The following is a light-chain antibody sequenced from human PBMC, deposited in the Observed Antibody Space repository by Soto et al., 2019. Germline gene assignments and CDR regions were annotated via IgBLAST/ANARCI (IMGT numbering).Light chain of an antibody. CDR3: SSYTSSSTWV. CDR1: SSDVGGYNY. Sequence: QSALTQPASVSGSPGQSIIISCTGTSSDVGGYNYVSWYQKHPGKAPKLMIYEVNNRPSGVSNRFSGSKSGNTASLTISGLQAEDEADYYCSSYTSSSTWVFGGGTKVTVL. CDR2: EVN. V-gene: IGLV2-14*01. J-gene: IGLJ3*02.